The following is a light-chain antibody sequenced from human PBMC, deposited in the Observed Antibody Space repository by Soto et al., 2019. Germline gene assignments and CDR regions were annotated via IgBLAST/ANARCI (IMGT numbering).Light chain of an antibody. CDR1: SSNIGINT. CDR3: AAWDDSLNALYV. V-gene: IGLV1-44*01. CDR2: TDN. J-gene: IGLJ1*01. Sequence: QSVLTQPPSASGTPGQRVTISCSGSSSNIGINTVNWYQQVPGTAPKLLIYTDNQRPSGVPDRFSGSKSGTSASLDISGLQSEDDADYYCAAWDDSLNALYVFGTATKVTV.